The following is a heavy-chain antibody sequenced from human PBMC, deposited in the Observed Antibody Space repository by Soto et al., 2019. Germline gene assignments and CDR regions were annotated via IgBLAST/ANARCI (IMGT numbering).Heavy chain of an antibody. CDR1: GGSISRGGYY. V-gene: IGHV4-31*03. CDR3: ARERRDGYNFYYYYYYGMDV. CDR2: IYYSGST. J-gene: IGHJ6*02. D-gene: IGHD5-12*01. Sequence: RSLTCTVSGGSISRGGYYWSWIRQHTGEGVEWMGYIYYSGSTYYNPSLKSRVTISVDTSKNQFSLKLSSVTAADTAVYYCARERRDGYNFYYYYYYGMDVWGQGTTVTVSS.